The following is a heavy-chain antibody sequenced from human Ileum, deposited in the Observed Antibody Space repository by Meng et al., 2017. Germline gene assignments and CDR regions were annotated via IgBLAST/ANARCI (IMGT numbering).Heavy chain of an antibody. Sequence: SGPTLVKPTQTLTLTCTFSGFSLSSTGEGVGWIRQPPGKALEWLALIYWNDDKRYRPSLHDRLTITKDPSKDQVVLTLANVEPMDTATYFCARTLTCGFDCWNFFQDWGQGTLVTVSS. V-gene: IGHV2-5*01. CDR1: GFSLSSTGEG. D-gene: IGHD2-21*02. CDR3: ARTLTCGFDCWNFFQD. CDR2: IYWNDDK. J-gene: IGHJ1*01.